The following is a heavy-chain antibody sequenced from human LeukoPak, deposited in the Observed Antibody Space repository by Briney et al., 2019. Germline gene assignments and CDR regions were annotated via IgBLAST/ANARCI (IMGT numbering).Heavy chain of an antibody. CDR1: GYTFTSYD. CDR3: ATGYYGSGSYYYFDY. CDR2: FDPEDGET. D-gene: IGHD3-10*01. V-gene: IGHV1-24*01. Sequence: ASVKVSCKASGYTFTSYDINWVRQAPGKGLEWMGGFDPEDGETIYAQKFQGRVTMTEDTSTDTAYMELSSLRSEDTAVYYCATGYYGSGSYYYFDYWGQGTLVTVSS. J-gene: IGHJ4*02.